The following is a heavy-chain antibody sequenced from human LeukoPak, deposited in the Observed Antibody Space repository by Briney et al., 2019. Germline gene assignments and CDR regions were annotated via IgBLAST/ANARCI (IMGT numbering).Heavy chain of an antibody. CDR1: GGSISSGDYY. D-gene: IGHD3-10*01. V-gene: IGHV4-30-4*01. J-gene: IGHJ4*02. CDR3: ASSYGSGSYFAY. Sequence: SQTLPLTCTVSGGSISSGDYYWSWIRQPPGKGLEWIGYIYYSGSTYYNPSLKSRVTISVDTSKNQFSLKLSSVTAADTAVYYCASSYGSGSYFAYWGQGTLVTVSS. CDR2: IYYSGST.